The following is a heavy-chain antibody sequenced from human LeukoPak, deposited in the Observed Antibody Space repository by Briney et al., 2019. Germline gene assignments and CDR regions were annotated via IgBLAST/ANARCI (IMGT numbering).Heavy chain of an antibody. Sequence: ASVKVSCKASGYTFTGYYMHWVRQAPGQGLEWMGWINPNSRGTKYAQKFQGRVTMTRDTSISTAYMELSRLRSDGTAVYYCARELLAAAVPLGYFDYWGQGTLVTVSS. CDR2: INPNSRGT. J-gene: IGHJ4*02. CDR3: ARELLAAAVPLGYFDY. D-gene: IGHD6-13*01. V-gene: IGHV1-2*02. CDR1: GYTFTGYY.